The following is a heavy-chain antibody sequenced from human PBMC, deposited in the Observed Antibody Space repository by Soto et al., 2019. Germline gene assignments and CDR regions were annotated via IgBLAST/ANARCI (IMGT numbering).Heavy chain of an antibody. CDR1: GGSISSTTYS. D-gene: IGHD1-1*01. J-gene: IGHJ4*01. CDR3: ARHGGKLGXTGTMGNFDX. CDR2: MYYSGTT. Sequence: PSETLSLTCTVSGGSISSTTYSWGWIRQPPGKGLEWIGSMYYSGTTYSXPSLQSRVTISVDTSNNQFSLKLTSVTAADTSVYYCARHGGKLGXTGTMGNFDXWXXGSLVTVSS. V-gene: IGHV4-39*01.